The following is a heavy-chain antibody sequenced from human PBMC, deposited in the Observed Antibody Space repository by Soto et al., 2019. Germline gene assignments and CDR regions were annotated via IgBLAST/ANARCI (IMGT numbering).Heavy chain of an antibody. CDR1: GGSVNTAPYH. J-gene: IGHJ4*02. V-gene: IGHV4-61*01. CDR3: ARDHHSYYDTSGYYPYFDF. Sequence: SETLSLTCTVSGGSVNTAPYHWSWIRQSPRNGLEWIGNIYYTGSTNYNPSFESRVAISLDTSNNQFSLRLTSLAAADTAVYFCARDHHSYYDTSGYYPYFDFWGQGTLVTVSS. CDR2: IYYTGST. D-gene: IGHD3-22*01.